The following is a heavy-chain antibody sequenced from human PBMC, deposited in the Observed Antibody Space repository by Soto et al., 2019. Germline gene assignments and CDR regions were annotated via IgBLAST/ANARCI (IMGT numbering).Heavy chain of an antibody. V-gene: IGHV1-18*01. Sequence: ASVKVSCKASGYTFTSYGISWVRQAPGQGLEWMGWISAYNGNTNYAQKLQGRVTMTTDTSTSTAYMEMRSLGSDDTAVYYCARDSRGYCSSTSCFKWFDPWGQGTLVTVS. D-gene: IGHD2-2*01. CDR1: GYTFTSYG. CDR3: ARDSRGYCSSTSCFKWFDP. CDR2: ISAYNGNT. J-gene: IGHJ5*02.